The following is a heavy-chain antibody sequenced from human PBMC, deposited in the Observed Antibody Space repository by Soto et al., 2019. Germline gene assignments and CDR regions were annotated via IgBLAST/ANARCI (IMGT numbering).Heavy chain of an antibody. D-gene: IGHD2-2*01. J-gene: IGHJ5*02. V-gene: IGHV1-69*01. CDR3: ARARGGYCSSTSCPPPHS. CDR2: IIPIFGTA. Sequence: QVQLVQSGAEVKKPGSSVKVSCKASGGTFSSYAISWVRQAPGQGLEWMGGIIPIFGTANYAQKFQGRVTITADESTSTAYMELSSRRSEETAVYYCARARGGYCSSTSCPPPHSWGQGTLVTVSS. CDR1: GGTFSSYA.